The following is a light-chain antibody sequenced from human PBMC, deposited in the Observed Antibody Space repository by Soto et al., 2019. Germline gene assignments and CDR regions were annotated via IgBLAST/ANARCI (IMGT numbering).Light chain of an antibody. V-gene: IGKV3-11*01. J-gene: IGKJ4*01. CDR2: DAS. Sequence: EIVLTQSPATLSLSPGERATLSCMASQSVSYYLAWYQQKPGQAPRLLIYDASNRATGIPARFSGSGSGTDFTLTITSLEPEDFAVYFCQQRSHWPSLTFGGGTKVDI. CDR3: QQRSHWPSLT. CDR1: QSVSYY.